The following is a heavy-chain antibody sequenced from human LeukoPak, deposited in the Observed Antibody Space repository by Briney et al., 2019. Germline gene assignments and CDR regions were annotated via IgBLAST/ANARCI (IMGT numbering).Heavy chain of an antibody. J-gene: IGHJ3*02. D-gene: IGHD2-2*01. Sequence: GGSLRLSCAASGFTFSSYGMSWVRQAPGKGLEWVSGINWNGGSTGYADFVKGRFTISRDNAKNSLYLQMNSLRAEDTALYYCARVGRRSCTSCPGGAFDIWGQGTMVTVSS. CDR3: ARVGRRSCTSCPGGAFDI. V-gene: IGHV3-20*04. CDR2: INWNGGST. CDR1: GFTFSSYG.